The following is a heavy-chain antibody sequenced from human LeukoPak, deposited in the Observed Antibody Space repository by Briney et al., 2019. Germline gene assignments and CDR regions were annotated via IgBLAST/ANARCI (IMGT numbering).Heavy chain of an antibody. Sequence: GGSLRLSCAASGFTFDDCAMHWVRRAPGKGQEWVSGISWNSGSIGYADSVKGRFTISRDNAKNSLYLQMNSLRAEDMALYYCAKDIAAAGTGYGYMDVWGKGTTVTVSS. V-gene: IGHV3-9*03. CDR2: ISWNSGSI. CDR1: GFTFDDCA. J-gene: IGHJ6*03. D-gene: IGHD6-13*01. CDR3: AKDIAAAGTGYGYMDV.